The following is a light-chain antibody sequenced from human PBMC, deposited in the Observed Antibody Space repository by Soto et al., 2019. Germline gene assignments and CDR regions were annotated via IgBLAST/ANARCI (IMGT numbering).Light chain of an antibody. CDR3: QQCVDWLT. CDR1: QSVSIY. CDR2: DAS. V-gene: IGKV3-11*01. Sequence: EIVLTQSPGTLSLSPGDRATLSCRASQSVSIYLAWYQQKPGQAPRLLIYDASNRVTGIPARFSCSGSGTDFTLTISSVELEDFEVYYYQQCVDWLTSGGGTKLESK. J-gene: IGKJ4*01.